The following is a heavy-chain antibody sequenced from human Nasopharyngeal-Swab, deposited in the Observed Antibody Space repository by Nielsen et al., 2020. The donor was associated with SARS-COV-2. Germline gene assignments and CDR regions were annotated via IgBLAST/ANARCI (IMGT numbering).Heavy chain of an antibody. J-gene: IGHJ6*03. CDR1: GFTFDDYA. Sequence: SLRLSCAASGFTFDDYAMHWVRQAPGKGLEWVSGISWNSGSIGYADSVKGRFTISRDNAKNSLYLQMNSLRAEDTALYYCAKDMSPNTYYYYMDVWSKGTTVIVSS. CDR3: AKDMSPNTYYYYMDV. CDR2: ISWNSGSI. V-gene: IGHV3-9*01.